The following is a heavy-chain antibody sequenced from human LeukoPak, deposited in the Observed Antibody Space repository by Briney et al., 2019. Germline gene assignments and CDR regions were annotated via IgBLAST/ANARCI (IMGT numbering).Heavy chain of an antibody. CDR3: ARESIKVAGQLDY. Sequence: PGGSLRLSCAASGFTFSDHYMSWIRQAPGKGLEWVSYISSRGSTIYYADSVKGRFTISRDNAKNSLYLQMNSLRAEDTAVYYCARESIKVAGQLDYWGQGTLVTVSS. CDR1: GFTFSDHY. CDR2: ISSRGSTI. D-gene: IGHD6-19*01. V-gene: IGHV3-11*01. J-gene: IGHJ4*02.